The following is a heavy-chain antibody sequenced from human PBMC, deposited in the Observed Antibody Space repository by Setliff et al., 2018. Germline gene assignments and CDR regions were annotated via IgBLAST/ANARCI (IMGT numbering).Heavy chain of an antibody. J-gene: IGHJ4*02. V-gene: IGHV4-39*01. CDR1: DVSISSSSFY. CDR3: ARHFRSSKVQFLEYLTDYYFDS. CDR2: IYYSGST. Sequence: LSLTCTVSDVSISSSSFYWAWIRQPPGKGLEWVGSIYYSGSTYYNPSLTSRVTISVDTSNNQFSLNLRSVTAADTAIYYCARHFRSSKVQFLEYLTDYYFDSWGQGTLVTVSS. D-gene: IGHD3-3*01.